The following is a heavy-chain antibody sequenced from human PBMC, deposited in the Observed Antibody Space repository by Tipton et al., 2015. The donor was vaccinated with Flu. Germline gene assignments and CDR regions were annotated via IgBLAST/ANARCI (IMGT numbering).Heavy chain of an antibody. D-gene: IGHD3-3*01. Sequence: TLSLTCTVSGGSISSYYWSWIRQPAGKGLEWIGRIYTSGSTNYNPSLKSRVTMSVDTSKNQFSLKLSSVTAADTAVYYCAREGRALGVVNYSFYSGMDVWGQGTTVPVSS. V-gene: IGHV4-4*07. J-gene: IGHJ6*02. CDR2: IYTSGST. CDR3: AREGRALGVVNYSFYSGMDV. CDR1: GGSISSYY.